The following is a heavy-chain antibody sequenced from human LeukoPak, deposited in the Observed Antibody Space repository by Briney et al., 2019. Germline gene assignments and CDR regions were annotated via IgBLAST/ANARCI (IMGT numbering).Heavy chain of an antibody. CDR1: GYSISSGYS. CDR3: GRQYVGCSSASCYWALGAFDI. CDR2: IYQSEST. D-gene: IGHD2-2*01. Sequence: KSSETLFLTCAVSGYSISSGYSWGWIRQPPGKGLEWIGSIYQSESTYYNPSPKSRVTISLDTSKNQFSLRLSSVTVADTAVYYCGRQYVGCSSASCYWALGAFDIWGQGTMVTVSS. J-gene: IGHJ3*02. V-gene: IGHV4-38-2*01.